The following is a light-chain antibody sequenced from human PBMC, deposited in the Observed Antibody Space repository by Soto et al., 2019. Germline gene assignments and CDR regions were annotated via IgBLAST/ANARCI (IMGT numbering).Light chain of an antibody. CDR3: QKYNTVPRT. CDR1: QGISHF. CDR2: AAS. V-gene: IGKV1-27*01. J-gene: IGKJ1*01. Sequence: DIQMTQSPSSLSASVGDRVTITCRASQGISHFLAWYQRKPGKVPKLLIYAASILQSGVPPRFSGSGSGTDFTLTISSLQPEDVATYYCQKYNTVPRTFGQGTKVEI.